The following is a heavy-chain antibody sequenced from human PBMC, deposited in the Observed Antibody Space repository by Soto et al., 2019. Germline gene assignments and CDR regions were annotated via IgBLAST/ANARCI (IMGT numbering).Heavy chain of an antibody. D-gene: IGHD1-26*01. CDR1: GYTFTSYA. CDR2: INAGNGNT. J-gene: IGHJ4*02. Sequence: GASVKVSCKASGYTFTSYAMHWVRQAPGQRLEWMGWINAGNGNTKYSQKFQGRVTITRDTSASTAYMELSSLRSEDTAVYYCARDPSHSGSYPYFDYWGQGTLVTVSS. V-gene: IGHV1-3*01. CDR3: ARDPSHSGSYPYFDY.